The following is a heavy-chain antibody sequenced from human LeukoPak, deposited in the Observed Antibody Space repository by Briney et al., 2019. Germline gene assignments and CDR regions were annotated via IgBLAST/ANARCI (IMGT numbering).Heavy chain of an antibody. CDR2: IKSKTDGGTI. V-gene: IGHV3-15*07. CDR3: ANYEYSSRAFDI. D-gene: IGHD6-6*01. CDR1: GFTFSNAW. Sequence: GGSLRLSCAASGFTFSNAWMNWVRQAPGKGLEWVGRIKSKTDGGTIDYAAPVKGRFTISRDDSKKTLYLQMNSLKTEDTAVYYCANYEYSSRAFDIWGQGTMVTVSS. J-gene: IGHJ3*02.